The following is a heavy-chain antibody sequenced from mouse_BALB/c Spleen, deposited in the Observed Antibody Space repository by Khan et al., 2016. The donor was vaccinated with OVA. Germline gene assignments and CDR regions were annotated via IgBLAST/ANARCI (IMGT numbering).Heavy chain of an antibody. Sequence: QVQLQQSGAELARPGASVKLSCKASGYTFTDYYITWVKQRTGQGLEWIGEIYPGSGNIYYNENFKGKATLTADKSSSTAYMHLSSLPSEDSAVYFCARLDTTSLDYWGQGTTLTVSS. J-gene: IGHJ2*01. CDR3: ARLDTTSLDY. V-gene: IGHV1-77*01. CDR2: IYPGSGNI. CDR1: GYTFTDYY. D-gene: IGHD4-1*02.